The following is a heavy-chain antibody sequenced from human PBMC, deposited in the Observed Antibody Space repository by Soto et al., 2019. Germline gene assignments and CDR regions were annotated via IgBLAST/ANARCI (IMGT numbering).Heavy chain of an antibody. Sequence: SETLSLTCTVSGASMNSYHWSWIRQPAGKGLEWIGHIHSSGSTNYNPSLKSRVTMSVDTSKNQFSLRLTSLTAADTAVYYCARDQGVAAAGITWFDPWGQGSLVTVSS. CDR1: GASMNSYH. CDR2: IHSSGST. J-gene: IGHJ5*02. V-gene: IGHV4-4*07. D-gene: IGHD6-13*01. CDR3: ARDQGVAAAGITWFDP.